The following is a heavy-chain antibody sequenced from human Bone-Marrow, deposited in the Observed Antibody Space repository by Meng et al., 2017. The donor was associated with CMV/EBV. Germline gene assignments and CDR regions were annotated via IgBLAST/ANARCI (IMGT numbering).Heavy chain of an antibody. V-gene: IGHV4-34*01. Sequence: QVQLQQWGAGRLNPSETLSLTCAVYGGSFSGYYWSWIRQPPGKGLEWIAEINHSGNTNYNPSLKSRVTISVDTSKNQFSLKLSSVTAAGTAVYYRATVGLGMNWFDPWGQGTLVTVSS. J-gene: IGHJ5*02. CDR2: INHSGNT. CDR3: ATVGLGMNWFDP. CDR1: GGSFSGYY.